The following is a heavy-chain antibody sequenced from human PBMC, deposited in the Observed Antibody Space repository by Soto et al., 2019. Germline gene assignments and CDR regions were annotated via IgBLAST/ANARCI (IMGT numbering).Heavy chain of an antibody. CDR3: ARPPTTENANY. J-gene: IGHJ4*02. V-gene: IGHV3-48*03. CDR1: GFTFSSYE. CDR2: ISSSGRTI. D-gene: IGHD4-17*01. Sequence: EVQLVESGGGLVQPGGSLRLSCAASGFTFSSYEMNWVRQAPGKGLEWVSYISSSGRTIYYADSVKGRFTISTDNAKNSLYLQMNSLRAEDTAVYYCARPPTTENANYWGQGTLVTVSS.